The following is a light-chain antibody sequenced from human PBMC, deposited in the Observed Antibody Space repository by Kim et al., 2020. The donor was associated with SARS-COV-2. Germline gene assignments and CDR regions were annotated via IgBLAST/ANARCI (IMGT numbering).Light chain of an antibody. V-gene: IGLV2-14*03. Sequence: GQSITISCTGTSSDVGGYNYVSWYQQHPGKAPKLMIYDVSNRPSGVSNRFSGSKSGNTASPTISGLQAEDEADYYCSSYTSSSPLVFGTGTKVTVL. CDR3: SSYTSSSPLV. J-gene: IGLJ1*01. CDR1: SSDVGGYNY. CDR2: DVS.